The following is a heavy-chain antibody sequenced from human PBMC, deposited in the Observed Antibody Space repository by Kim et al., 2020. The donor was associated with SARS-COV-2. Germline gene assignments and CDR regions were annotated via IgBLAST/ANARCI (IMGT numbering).Heavy chain of an antibody. CDR2: ISWNSGSI. CDR3: AKGRVVTAIHDWFDP. CDR1: GFTFDDYA. D-gene: IGHD2-21*02. Sequence: GGSLRLSCAASGFTFDDYAMHWVRQAPGKGLEWVSGISWNSGSIGYADSVKGRFTISRDNAKNSLYLQMNSLRAEDTALYYCAKGRVVTAIHDWFDPWGQGTLVTVSS. V-gene: IGHV3-9*01. J-gene: IGHJ5*02.